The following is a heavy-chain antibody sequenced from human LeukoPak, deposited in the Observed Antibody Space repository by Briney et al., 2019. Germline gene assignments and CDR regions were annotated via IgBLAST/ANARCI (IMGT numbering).Heavy chain of an antibody. Sequence: GESLRLSCAASGFTFSSYSMNWVRQAPRKGLEWVSSSSSSSSYIYYADSVKGRFTISRDNAKNSLYLQMNSLRAEDTAVYYCASIAVAASPFSHGMDVWGQGTTVTVSS. CDR2: SSSSSSYI. D-gene: IGHD6-19*01. CDR3: ASIAVAASPFSHGMDV. J-gene: IGHJ6*02. V-gene: IGHV3-21*01. CDR1: GFTFSSYS.